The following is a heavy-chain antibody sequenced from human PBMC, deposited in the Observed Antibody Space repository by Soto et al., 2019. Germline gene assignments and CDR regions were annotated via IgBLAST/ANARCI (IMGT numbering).Heavy chain of an antibody. CDR3: AKSLSSRIAPGAFDI. CDR1: GFTFDDYA. D-gene: IGHD6-13*01. J-gene: IGHJ3*02. V-gene: IGHV3-9*01. CDR2: ISWNSGSI. Sequence: GGSLRLSCAASGFTFDDYAMHWVRQAPGKGLEWVSGISWNSGSIGYADSVKGRFTISRDNAKNSLYLQMNSLRAEDTALYYCAKSLSSRIAPGAFDIWGQGTMGTVAS.